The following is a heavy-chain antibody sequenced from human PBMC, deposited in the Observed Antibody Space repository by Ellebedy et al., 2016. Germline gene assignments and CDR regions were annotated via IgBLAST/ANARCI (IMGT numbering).Heavy chain of an antibody. D-gene: IGHD1-26*01. J-gene: IGHJ3*02. CDR3: VRAVGDTRSAIFDI. CDR2: IKQDGSEK. Sequence: GESLKISCAASGFTFSSYAMHWVRQAPGKGLECVANIKQDGSEKPYVDSVKGRFTISRDNAKNTLYLQMNSLKTEDTAVYYCVRAVGDTRSAIFDIWGHGTMVTVSS. CDR1: GFTFSSYA. V-gene: IGHV3-7*03.